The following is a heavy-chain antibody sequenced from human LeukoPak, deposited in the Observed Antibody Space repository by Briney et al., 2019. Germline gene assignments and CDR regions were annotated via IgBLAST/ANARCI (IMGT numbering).Heavy chain of an antibody. D-gene: IGHD1-26*01. CDR2: ISSSGSTI. CDR1: GFTFSNYG. V-gene: IGHV3-48*04. CDR3: ARDYSGSYGN. Sequence: GGSLRLSCAASGFTFSNYGIFWVRQAPGKGLEWVSYISSSGSTIYYADSVKGRFTISRDNAKNSLYLQMNSLRAEDTAVYYCARDYSGSYGNWGQGTLVTVSS. J-gene: IGHJ4*02.